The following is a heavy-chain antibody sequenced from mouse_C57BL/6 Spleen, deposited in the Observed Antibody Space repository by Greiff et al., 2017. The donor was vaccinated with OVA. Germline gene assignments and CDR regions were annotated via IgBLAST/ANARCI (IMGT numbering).Heavy chain of an antibody. J-gene: IGHJ4*01. V-gene: IGHV2-2*01. D-gene: IGHD2-2*01. CDR1: GFSLTSYG. CDR3: ARKWLRRDSYVMDY. Sequence: VQLVESGPGLVQPSQSLSITCTVSGFSLTSYGVHWVRQSPGKGLEWLGVIWSGGSTDYNAAFISRLSISKDNSKSQVFFKMNSLQADDTAIYYCARKWLRRDSYVMDYWGQGTSVTVSS. CDR2: IWSGGST.